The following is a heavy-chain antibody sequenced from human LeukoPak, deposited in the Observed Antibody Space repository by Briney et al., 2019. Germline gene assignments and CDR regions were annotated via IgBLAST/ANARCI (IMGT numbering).Heavy chain of an antibody. Sequence: PGGSLRLSCAASGFTFDDYGISWVRQAPGKGLEWVSGINWNGGSTGYADSVKGRFTISRDNAKNSLYLQMNSLRAEDTALYHCARDGRGYCSSTSCRLFDYWGQGTLVTVSS. CDR2: INWNGGST. J-gene: IGHJ4*02. CDR3: ARDGRGYCSSTSCRLFDY. V-gene: IGHV3-20*01. D-gene: IGHD2-2*01. CDR1: GFTFDDYG.